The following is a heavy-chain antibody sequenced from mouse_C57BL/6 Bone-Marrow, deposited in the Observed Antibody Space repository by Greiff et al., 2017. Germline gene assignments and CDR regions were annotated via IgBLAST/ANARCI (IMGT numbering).Heavy chain of an antibody. V-gene: IGHV1-82*01. CDR3: AREGRYDYAMDY. J-gene: IGHJ4*01. D-gene: IGHD1-1*01. CDR2: IYPGDGDT. Sequence: VQLQQSGPELVKPGASVKISCKASGYAFSSSWMNWVKQRPGKGLEWIGRIYPGDGDTNYNGKFKGKATLTADKSSSTAYMQLSSLTFEDSAVYFCAREGRYDYAMDYWGQGTSVTVSS. CDR1: GYAFSSSW.